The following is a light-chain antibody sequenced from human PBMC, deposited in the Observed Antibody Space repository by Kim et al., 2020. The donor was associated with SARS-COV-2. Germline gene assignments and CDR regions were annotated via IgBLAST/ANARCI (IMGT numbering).Light chain of an antibody. CDR3: QTWGTGMV. Sequence: GASVKLTCTLSSGHSSYAIAGHQQQPEKGPRYLMKLNSDGSHSKGDGIPDRFSGSSSGAERSLTISSLQSEDEADYYCQTWGTGMVFGGGTQLTVL. J-gene: IGLJ3*02. V-gene: IGLV4-69*01. CDR2: LNSDGSH. CDR1: SGHSSYA.